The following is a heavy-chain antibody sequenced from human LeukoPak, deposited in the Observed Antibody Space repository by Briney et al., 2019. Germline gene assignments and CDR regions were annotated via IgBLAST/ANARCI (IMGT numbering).Heavy chain of an antibody. Sequence: GGSLRLSCAASGFTFSSYWMHWVRQAPGKGLVWVSRINSDGSSTSYADSVKGRFTISRDNAENTLYLQMNSLRAEDTAVYYCASWSQGGAFDIWGQGTMVTVSS. CDR3: ASWSQGGAFDI. CDR1: GFTFSSYW. J-gene: IGHJ3*02. D-gene: IGHD3-16*01. V-gene: IGHV3-74*01. CDR2: INSDGSST.